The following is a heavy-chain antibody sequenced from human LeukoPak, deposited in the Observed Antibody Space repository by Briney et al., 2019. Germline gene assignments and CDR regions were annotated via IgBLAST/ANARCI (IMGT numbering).Heavy chain of an antibody. CDR1: GGSFSGYY. CDR2: INHSGST. Sequence: PSETLSLTCAVYGGSFSGYYWSWIRQPPGKGLEWIGEINHSGSTNYNPSLKSRVTISVDKSKNQFSLKLSSVTAADTAVYYCARGWVRGVTHFDYWGQGTLVTVSS. J-gene: IGHJ4*02. V-gene: IGHV4-34*01. CDR3: ARGWVRGVTHFDY. D-gene: IGHD3-10*01.